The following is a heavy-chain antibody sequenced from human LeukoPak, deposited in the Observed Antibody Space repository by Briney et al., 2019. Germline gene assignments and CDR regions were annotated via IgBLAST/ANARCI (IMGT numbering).Heavy chain of an antibody. Sequence: GRSLRLSCTASGFTFGDYGMSWARQAPGKGLEWVSYISSSGSTIYYADSVKGRFTISRDNAKNSLYLQMNSLRAEDTAVYYCARGGGYDYNWFDPWGQGTLVTVSS. J-gene: IGHJ5*02. CDR1: GFTFGDYG. CDR2: ISSSGSTI. CDR3: ARGGGYDYNWFDP. V-gene: IGHV3-11*01. D-gene: IGHD5-12*01.